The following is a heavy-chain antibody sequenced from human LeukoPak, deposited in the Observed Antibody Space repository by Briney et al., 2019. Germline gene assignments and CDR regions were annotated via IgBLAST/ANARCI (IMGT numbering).Heavy chain of an antibody. D-gene: IGHD3-9*01. Sequence: PGGSLRLSCAASGFTFSNCAMSWVRQAPGKGLEWVSAITGSGGNTYYADSVKGRFTISRDNSKNTVFLQMNSLRAEDTAVYYCAKWGDYDVLTGYYVSDYWGQGTLVTVSS. CDR1: GFTFSNCA. J-gene: IGHJ4*02. V-gene: IGHV3-23*01. CDR3: AKWGDYDVLTGYYVSDY. CDR2: ITGSGGNT.